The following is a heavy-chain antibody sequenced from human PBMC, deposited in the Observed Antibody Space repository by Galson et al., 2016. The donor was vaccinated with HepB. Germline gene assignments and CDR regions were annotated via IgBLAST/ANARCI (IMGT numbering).Heavy chain of an antibody. CDR3: ARGQGAVVVTGNDY. Sequence: SVKVSCKASGYTFTSYGISWVRQAPGQGLEWMGWISAYNGNTNYAQKLQGRVNMTTDTSTSTAYMELRSLRSDDTAVYYCARGQGAVVVTGNDYWGQGTLVTVSS. CDR1: GYTFTSYG. V-gene: IGHV1-18*01. CDR2: ISAYNGNT. J-gene: IGHJ4*02. D-gene: IGHD2-21*02.